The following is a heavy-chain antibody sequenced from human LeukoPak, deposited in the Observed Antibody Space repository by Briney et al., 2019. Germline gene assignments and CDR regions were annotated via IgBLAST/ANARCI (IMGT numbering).Heavy chain of an antibody. CDR3: ARSFGHSGSYSGAFDI. CDR2: IYYSGST. J-gene: IGHJ3*02. CDR1: GGSISSSSYY. D-gene: IGHD1-26*01. V-gene: IGHV4-39*07. Sequence: SETLSLTCTVSGGSISSSSYYWGWIRQPPGKGLEWIRSIYYSGSTYYNPSLKSRVTISVDTSKNQFSLKLSSVTAADTAVYYCARSFGHSGSYSGAFDIWGQGTMVTVSS.